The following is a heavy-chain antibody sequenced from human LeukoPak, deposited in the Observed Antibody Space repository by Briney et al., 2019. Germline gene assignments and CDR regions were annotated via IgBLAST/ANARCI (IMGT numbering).Heavy chain of an antibody. J-gene: IGHJ4*02. CDR3: ANTRKRYCSGGNCYSGILVYFDY. V-gene: IGHV3-30*02. CDR2: IRYDGSNK. CDR1: GFTFSSYG. D-gene: IGHD2-15*01. Sequence: GGSLRLSCAASGFTFSSYGMHWVRQAPGKGLEWVAFIRYDGSNKYYADCVKGRFTIARDNSKNALYLQMHSLRAEDTAVYSCANTRKRYCSGGNCYSGILVYFDYWGQGTLVTVSS.